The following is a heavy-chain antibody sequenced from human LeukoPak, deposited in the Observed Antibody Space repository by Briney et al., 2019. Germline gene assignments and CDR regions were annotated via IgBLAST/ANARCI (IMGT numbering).Heavy chain of an antibody. CDR1: GGSISGSSYY. CDR3: ASLEGTTYYDY. CDR2: INHSGST. J-gene: IGHJ4*02. D-gene: IGHD1-7*01. Sequence: SETLSLTCTVSGGSISGSSYYWGWIRQPPGKGLEWIGEINHSGSTNYNPSLKSRVTISVDTSKNQFSLKLSSVTAADTAVYYCASLEGTTYYDYWGQGTLVTVSS. V-gene: IGHV4-39*07.